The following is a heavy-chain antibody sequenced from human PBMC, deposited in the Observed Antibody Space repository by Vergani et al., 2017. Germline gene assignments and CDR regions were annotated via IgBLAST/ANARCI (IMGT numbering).Heavy chain of an antibody. CDR3: ARVKGSVKANWFDP. CDR2: IDYSGST. D-gene: IGHD2-15*01. V-gene: IGHV4-38-2*01. J-gene: IGHJ5*02. CDR1: GYSISSGYY. Sequence: QVQLQESGPGLVKPSETLSLTCAVSGYSISSGYYWGWFRQPPGKGLEWIGYIDYSGSTNYNPSLKSRVTISVDTSKNQFSLKLSAVTAADTAVYYCARVKGSVKANWFDPWGQGTLVTVSS.